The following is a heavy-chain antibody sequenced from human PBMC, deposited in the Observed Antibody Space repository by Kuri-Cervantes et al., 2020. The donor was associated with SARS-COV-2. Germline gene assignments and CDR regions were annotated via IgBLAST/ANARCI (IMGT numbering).Heavy chain of an antibody. V-gene: IGHV3-7*01. CDR3: AYSTSLDY. J-gene: IGHJ4*02. D-gene: IGHD2-2*01. Sequence: LKISCAASGFTFSSYWMSWVRQAPGKGLEWVANIKQDGGEKYYVDSVEGRFTISRDNGKNSLYLQMNSLRAEDTAVYYCAYSTSLDYWGQGTLVTVSS. CDR2: IKQDGGEK. CDR1: GFTFSSYW.